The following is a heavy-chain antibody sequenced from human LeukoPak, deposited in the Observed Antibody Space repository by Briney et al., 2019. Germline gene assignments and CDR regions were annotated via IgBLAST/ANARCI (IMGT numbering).Heavy chain of an antibody. CDR1: GFTFSSYA. Sequence: GGSLRLSCAASGFTFSSYAVSWVRQAPGKGLEWVSTISGSGGSTYYADSVKGRFTISRDNSKNTLYVQMNSLRAEDTAVYYCAKSSGYYVEYFQDWGQGTLVTVSS. CDR3: AKSSGYYVEYFQD. D-gene: IGHD6-19*01. CDR2: ISGSGGST. J-gene: IGHJ1*01. V-gene: IGHV3-23*01.